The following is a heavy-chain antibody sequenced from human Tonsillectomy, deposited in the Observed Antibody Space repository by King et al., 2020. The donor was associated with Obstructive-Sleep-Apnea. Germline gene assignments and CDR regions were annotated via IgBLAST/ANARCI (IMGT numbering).Heavy chain of an antibody. Sequence: EVQLVESGGGLVQPGGSLRLSCVASGFSVSGHYMSWVRQAPGKGLEWVSLICRGGSTYYADSVKGRFTISRDNSKNTLYLQMNSLRAEDTAVYYCAREWLLLGYYYGMDVWGQGTTVTVSS. J-gene: IGHJ6*02. D-gene: IGHD3-3*01. CDR2: ICRGGST. CDR3: AREWLLLGYYYGMDV. CDR1: GFSVSGHY. V-gene: IGHV3-66*01.